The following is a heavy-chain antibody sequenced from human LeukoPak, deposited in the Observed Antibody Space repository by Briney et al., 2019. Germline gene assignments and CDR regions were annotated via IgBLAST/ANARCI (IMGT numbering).Heavy chain of an antibody. J-gene: IGHJ3*02. V-gene: IGHV4-59*08. CDR3: ASTYYYDSSGPGAFDI. CDR2: IYDSGST. CDR1: GGSINNYY. D-gene: IGHD3-22*01. Sequence: SETLSLTCTVSGGSINNYYWSWIRQPPGKGLEWIGYIYDSGSTNYNPSLKSRVTISVDTSKNQFSLKLSSVTAADTAVYYCASTYYYDSSGPGAFDIWGQGTMVTVSS.